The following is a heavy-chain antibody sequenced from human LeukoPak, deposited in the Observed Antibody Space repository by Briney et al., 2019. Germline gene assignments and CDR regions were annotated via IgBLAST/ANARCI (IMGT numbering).Heavy chain of an antibody. V-gene: IGHV3-30*18. CDR3: AKSTAPAGYYLDY. J-gene: IGHJ4*02. D-gene: IGHD2-2*01. CDR2: ISYDGNDK. Sequence: GGSLRLTCAASGFTFSTYGMHWVRQAPGKGLEWVAIISYDGNDKDYADSVRGRFTISRDNSKNTLYLQMNSLRGEDTAVYYCAKSTAPAGYYLDYWGQGILVTVSS. CDR1: GFTFSTYG.